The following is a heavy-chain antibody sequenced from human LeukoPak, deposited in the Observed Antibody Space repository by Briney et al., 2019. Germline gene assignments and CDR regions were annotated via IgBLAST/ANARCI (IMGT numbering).Heavy chain of an antibody. D-gene: IGHD2-2*01. V-gene: IGHV3-21*01. CDR1: GFTFSSYS. CDR3: ARDSVSTLGDY. Sequence: GGSLRLSCAASGFTFSSYSMNWVRQAPGKGLEWVSSISSSSSYIYYADSVKGRFTISRDNANNSLYLQMNSLRAEDTAVYYCARDSVSTLGDYWGQGTLVTVSS. J-gene: IGHJ4*02. CDR2: ISSSSSYI.